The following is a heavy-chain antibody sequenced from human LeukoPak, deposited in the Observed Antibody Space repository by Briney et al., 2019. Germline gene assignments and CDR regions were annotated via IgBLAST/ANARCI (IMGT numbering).Heavy chain of an antibody. J-gene: IGHJ4*02. CDR2: IYYSGIT. Sequence: PSQTLSLTCTVSGGSISSDDYYWSWIRQPPGKGLEWIGYIYYSGITYYNPSLKSRVTISVDTSKNQFSLKLSSVTAADTAVYYCARSSAYSPFDYWGQGTLVTVSS. V-gene: IGHV4-30-4*01. CDR3: ARSSAYSPFDY. CDR1: GGSISSDDYY. D-gene: IGHD2-15*01.